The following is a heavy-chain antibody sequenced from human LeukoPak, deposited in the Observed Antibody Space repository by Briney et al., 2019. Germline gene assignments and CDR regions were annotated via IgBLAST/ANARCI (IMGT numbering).Heavy chain of an antibody. CDR1: GYTLTELS. D-gene: IGHD2-2*02. CDR2: FDPEDGET. CDR3: ATLRGELLYVGWFDP. V-gene: IGHV1-24*01. J-gene: IGHJ5*02. Sequence: ASVKVSCKVSGYTLTELSMHWVRQAPGKGLEWMGGFDPEDGETIYAQKFQGRVTMTEDTSTDTAYMELSSLRSEDTAMYYCATLRGELLYVGWFDPWGQGTLVTVSS.